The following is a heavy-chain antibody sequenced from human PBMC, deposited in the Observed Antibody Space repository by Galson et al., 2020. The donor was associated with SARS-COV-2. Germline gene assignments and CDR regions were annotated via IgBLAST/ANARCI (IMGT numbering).Heavy chain of an antibody. J-gene: IGHJ5*01. V-gene: IGHV4-39*01. D-gene: IGHD1-1*01. CDR2: IFSTGYI. Sequence: SETLSLTCSVSGDSVTVHDYYWAWIRQPPGKGLEWVGSIFSTGYIFYNPSLNSRVSISVDTSNNQVSLRLTSVTAADTAFYYCAKQLQVGATTYNWFDSWGQGTLATVSS. CDR1: GDSVTVHDYY. CDR3: AKQLQVGATTYNWFDS.